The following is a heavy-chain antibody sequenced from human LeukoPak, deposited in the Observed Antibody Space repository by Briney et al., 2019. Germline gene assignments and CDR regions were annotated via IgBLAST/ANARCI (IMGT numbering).Heavy chain of an antibody. Sequence: SETLSLSCTVSGGPISSGSYYWSWIRQPAGKGLEWIGRIYTSGSTNYNPSLKSRVTISVDTSKNQFSLKLSSVTAADTAVYYCARVYGDYVDYWGQGTLVTVSS. CDR2: IYTSGST. CDR3: ARVYGDYVDY. J-gene: IGHJ4*02. D-gene: IGHD4-17*01. V-gene: IGHV4-61*02. CDR1: GGPISSGSYY.